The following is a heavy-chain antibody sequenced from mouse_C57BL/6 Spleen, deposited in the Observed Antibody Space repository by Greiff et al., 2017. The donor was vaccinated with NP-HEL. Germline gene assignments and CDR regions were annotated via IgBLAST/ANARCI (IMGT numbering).Heavy chain of an antibody. Sequence: VQLHQSGPELVKPGASVKISCKASGSAFSSSWMNWVKQRPGKGLEWIGRIYPGDGDTNSNGKLKGKATLTAEKSTSTAYMQLSSLTSEDSAFYFCARDYYGSSCFDDWGQGTTLTVSS. CDR3: ARDYYGSSCFDD. V-gene: IGHV1-82*01. CDR2: IYPGDGDT. D-gene: IGHD1-1*01. J-gene: IGHJ2*01. CDR1: GSAFSSSW.